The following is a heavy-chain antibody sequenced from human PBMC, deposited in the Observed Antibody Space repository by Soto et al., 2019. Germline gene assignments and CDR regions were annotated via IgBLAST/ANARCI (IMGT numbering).Heavy chain of an antibody. Sequence: QVQLVQSGAEVKKPGSSVKVSCKASGGTFNSYTISWVRQAPGQGLEWMGGIIPIFETANYAEKFQGRVAITEEESTSAAYMQLRSLRSADTAVYYCALCGFIDWNTSKYNYSGMDVWGQGTTVTVSS. V-gene: IGHV1-69*01. CDR3: ALCGFIDWNTSKYNYSGMDV. J-gene: IGHJ6*02. CDR1: GGTFNSYT. D-gene: IGHD1-1*01. CDR2: IIPIFETA.